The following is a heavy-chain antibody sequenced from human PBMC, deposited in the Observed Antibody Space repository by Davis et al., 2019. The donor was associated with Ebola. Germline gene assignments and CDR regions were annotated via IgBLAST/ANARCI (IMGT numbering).Heavy chain of an antibody. CDR3: ARRVAVAASLYYYGMDV. Sequence: PGGSLRLSCTVSGGSISSNGYYWAWIRQPPGKGLEWIGSINYSGSTYYNPSLKSRVTTSVDTSKNQFSLKLSSVTAADTAVYYCARRVAVAASLYYYGMDVWGQGTTVTVSS. J-gene: IGHJ6*02. V-gene: IGHV4-39*01. D-gene: IGHD6-19*01. CDR2: INYSGST. CDR1: GGSISSNGYY.